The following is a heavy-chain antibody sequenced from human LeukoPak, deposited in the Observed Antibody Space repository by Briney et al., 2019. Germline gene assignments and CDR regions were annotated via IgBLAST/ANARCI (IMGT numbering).Heavy chain of an antibody. CDR3: ARGPGIQLWYNWFDP. D-gene: IGHD5-18*01. V-gene: IGHV4-30-2*01. J-gene: IGHJ5*02. Sequence: PSQTLSLTCAVSGGSISSGGYSWSWIRQPPGKGLEWIGDIYHSGSTYYNPSLKSRVTISVDRSKNQFSLKLSSVTAADTAVYYCARGPGIQLWYNWFDPWGQGTLVTVSS. CDR1: GGSISSGGYS. CDR2: IYHSGST.